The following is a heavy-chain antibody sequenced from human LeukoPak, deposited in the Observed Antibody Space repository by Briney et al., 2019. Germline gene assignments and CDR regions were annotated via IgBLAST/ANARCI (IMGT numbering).Heavy chain of an antibody. CDR2: TYSGGRT. Sequence: GGSLRLSCAASGFTVSNNYMSWVRQAPGKGLEWVSVTYSGGRTYYADSVKGRFTISRDNSKNTLYLQMRAEDTAVYYCARWNWLRDVWGRGTTVTISS. CDR3: ARWNWLRDV. CDR1: GFTVSNNY. V-gene: IGHV3-53*01. J-gene: IGHJ6*04. D-gene: IGHD1-7*01.